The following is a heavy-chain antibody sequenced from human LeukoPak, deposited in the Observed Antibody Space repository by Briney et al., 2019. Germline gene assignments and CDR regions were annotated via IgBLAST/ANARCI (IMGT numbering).Heavy chain of an antibody. CDR1: AYTFTSYG. D-gene: IGHD6-19*01. CDR3: ARDHRIAVAGTHYYYMDV. J-gene: IGHJ6*03. CDR2: ISAYNGNT. Sequence: ASVKVSCKSSAYTFTSYGISWVRQAPGQGLEWMGWISAYNGNTNYAQKLQGRVTMTTDTSTSTAYMELRSLRSDDTAVYYCARDHRIAVAGTHYYYMDVWGKGTTVTVSS. V-gene: IGHV1-18*01.